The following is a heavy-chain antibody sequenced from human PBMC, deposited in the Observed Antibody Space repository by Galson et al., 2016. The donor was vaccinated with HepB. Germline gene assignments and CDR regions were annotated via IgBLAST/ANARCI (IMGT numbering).Heavy chain of an antibody. V-gene: IGHV3-15*01. CDR1: GFTFSHAW. CDR2: IKKRAEGGTT. D-gene: IGHD2-15*01. J-gene: IGHJ4*02. Sequence: SLRLSCAASGFTFSHAWMSWVRQAPGKGLEWVGHIKKRAEGGTTDYAAPVKGRFYISRDDSEDTLYLQLNSLKTEDTAMYYCTTDLPAIGGQGFDFWGQGILVTVSS. CDR3: TTDLPAIGGQGFDF.